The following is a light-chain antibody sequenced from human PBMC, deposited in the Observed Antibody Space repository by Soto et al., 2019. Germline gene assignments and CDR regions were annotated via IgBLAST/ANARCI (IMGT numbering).Light chain of an antibody. Sequence: DIQMTQSPSSLSASVGDRVTITCRASQDINTFLNWYQQKPGKAPKLLIYTASTLQSGVPSRFSGSGSGTDFTLIISSLQLEDFATYYCQQSYSSPLTFGAGTKVEIK. V-gene: IGKV1-39*01. J-gene: IGKJ4*01. CDR3: QQSYSSPLT. CDR2: TAS. CDR1: QDINTF.